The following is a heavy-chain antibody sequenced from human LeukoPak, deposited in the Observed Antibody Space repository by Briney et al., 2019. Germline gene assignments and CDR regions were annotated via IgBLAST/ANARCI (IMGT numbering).Heavy chain of an antibody. CDR2: IFSSDEK. Sequence: ESGPVLVKPTETLTLTCTVSGFSLSNARMGVSWIRQPPGKALEWLAHIFSSDEKSYSTSLKSRLTISKDTSKSQVVLTMTNMDPVDTATYYCARISSSGSYYILSSLGFDYWGQGTLVTVSS. CDR3: ARISSSGSYYILSSLGFDY. D-gene: IGHD3-22*01. V-gene: IGHV2-26*02. CDR1: GFSLSNARMG. J-gene: IGHJ4*02.